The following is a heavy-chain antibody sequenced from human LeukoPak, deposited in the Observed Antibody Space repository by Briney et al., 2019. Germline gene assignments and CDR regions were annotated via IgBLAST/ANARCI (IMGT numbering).Heavy chain of an antibody. D-gene: IGHD3-16*01. Sequence: GGSLRLSCAASGFIFSSYAMSWVRQAPGKGLEWVSVIYTGGITHYADSVAGRFTISRDNSKNTLYLQMNSLRVEDTAVYYCARDQVTSGGGLDYWGQGTLVTVSS. J-gene: IGHJ4*02. CDR2: IYTGGIT. CDR3: ARDQVTSGGGLDY. CDR1: GFIFSSYA. V-gene: IGHV3-53*01.